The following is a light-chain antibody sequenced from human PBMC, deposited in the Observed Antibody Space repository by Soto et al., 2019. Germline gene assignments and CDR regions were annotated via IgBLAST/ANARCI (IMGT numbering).Light chain of an antibody. CDR3: QQSYSTPFT. CDR1: QSISSY. V-gene: IGKV1-39*01. CDR2: AAS. Sequence: DIQMTQSPSSLSASVGDRVTITCRASQSISSYLNWYQQKPGKAPKLLIYAASILQSGVPSRFSGSGSGTDFTLTISSLQPEDFATYYCQQSYSTPFTFGLGPKWISN. J-gene: IGKJ3*01.